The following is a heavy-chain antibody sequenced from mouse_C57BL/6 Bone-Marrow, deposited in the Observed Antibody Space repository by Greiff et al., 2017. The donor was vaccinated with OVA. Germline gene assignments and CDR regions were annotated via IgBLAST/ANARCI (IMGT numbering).Heavy chain of an antibody. J-gene: IGHJ3*01. V-gene: IGHV1-54*01. CDR2: INPGSGGT. CDR3: ATLSSKGFAY. D-gene: IGHD1-1*02. CDR1: GYAFINYL. Sequence: VKLQESGAELVRPGTSVKVSCKASGYAFINYLIEWVKQRPGQGLEWIGVINPGSGGTNYNEKFKGKATLTADKSSSTAYMQLSSLTSEDSAVYFCATLSSKGFAYWGQGTLVTVSA.